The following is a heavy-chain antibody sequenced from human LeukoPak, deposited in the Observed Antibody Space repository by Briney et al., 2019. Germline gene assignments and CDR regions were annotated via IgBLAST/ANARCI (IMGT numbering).Heavy chain of an antibody. D-gene: IGHD3-3*01. Sequence: PGGSLRLSCAASGFTVSSNYMSWVRQAPGKGLEWVSVIYSGGSTYYADSVKGRFTISRDNSKNTLYLQMNSLRAEDTAVYYCARYMRDSGTYDFDYWGQGTLVTVSS. CDR2: IYSGGST. CDR3: ARYMRDSGTYDFDY. CDR1: GFTVSSNY. J-gene: IGHJ4*02. V-gene: IGHV3-53*01.